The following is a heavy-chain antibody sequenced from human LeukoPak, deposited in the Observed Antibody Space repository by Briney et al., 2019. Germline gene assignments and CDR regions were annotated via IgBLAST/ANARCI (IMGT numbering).Heavy chain of an antibody. D-gene: IGHD6-6*01. V-gene: IGHV3-23*01. CDR3: ARLRRLYSTSSGHFDY. Sequence: GGSLRLSCAASGFTFSSYAMSWVRQAPGKGLDWVSAISGSGGSTYYADSVKGRFTISRDNSKNTLYLQMNSLRAEDTAVYYCARLRRLYSTSSGHFDYWGQGTLVTVSS. J-gene: IGHJ4*02. CDR1: GFTFSSYA. CDR2: ISGSGGST.